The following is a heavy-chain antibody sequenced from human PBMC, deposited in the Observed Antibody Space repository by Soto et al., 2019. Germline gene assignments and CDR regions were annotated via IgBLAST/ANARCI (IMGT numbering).Heavy chain of an antibody. CDR1: GGTFSSYA. V-gene: IGHV1-69*13. CDR2: IIPIFGTA. Sequence: ASVKVSCKASGGTFSSYAISWVRQAPGQGLEWMGGIIPIFGTANYAQKFQGRVTITADESTSTAYMEPSSLRSEDTAVYYCARLLEYSSSYYYYGMDVWGQGTTVTVSS. D-gene: IGHD6-6*01. CDR3: ARLLEYSSSYYYYGMDV. J-gene: IGHJ6*02.